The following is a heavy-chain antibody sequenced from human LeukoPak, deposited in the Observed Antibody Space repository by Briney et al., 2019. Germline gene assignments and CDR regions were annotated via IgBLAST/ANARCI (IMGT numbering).Heavy chain of an antibody. D-gene: IGHD2-21*02. J-gene: IGHJ4*02. CDR1: GFTFSSYS. CDR2: ISSSSSYI. CDR3: ARGHLAYCGGDCYSGLFDY. V-gene: IGHV3-21*01. Sequence: GGSLRLACAASGFTFSSYSMNWVRQAPGKGLEWVSSISSSSSYIYYADSVKGRFTISRDNAKNSLYLQMNSLRAEDTAVYYCARGHLAYCGGDCYSGLFDYWGQGTLVTVSS.